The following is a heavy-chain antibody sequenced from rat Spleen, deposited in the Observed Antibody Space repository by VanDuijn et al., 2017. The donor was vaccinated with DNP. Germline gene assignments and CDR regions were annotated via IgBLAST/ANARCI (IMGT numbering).Heavy chain of an antibody. CDR2: ISYSVST. J-gene: IGHJ2*01. CDR3: ARWTRYFDY. V-gene: IGHV3-1*01. CDR1: GYSITSNY. Sequence: EVQLQESGSGLVKPSQSLSLTCSVTGYSITSNYWGWIRKFPGNKLEYIGHISYSVSTNYNPSLKSRLSITRNPSKNHFLLHLNSVTTEDTATYYCARWTRYFDYWGQGIMVTVSS. D-gene: IGHD1-7*01.